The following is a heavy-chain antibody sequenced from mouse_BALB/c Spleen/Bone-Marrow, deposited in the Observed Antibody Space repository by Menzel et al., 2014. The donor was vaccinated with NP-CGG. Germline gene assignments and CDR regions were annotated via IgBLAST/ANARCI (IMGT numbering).Heavy chain of an antibody. J-gene: IGHJ2*01. Sequence: EVQLQQSGTVLARPGASVKMSCKASGYSFTSYWMHWVKQRPGQGLEWIGAIYPGNSNTNYNQKFKGKAKLTAVTSASTAYVEFSSLTNEDSAVYYCTVSLTLYYFDYWGQGTTLTVSS. D-gene: IGHD5-1*01. V-gene: IGHV1-5*01. CDR1: GYSFTSYW. CDR3: TVSLTLYYFDY. CDR2: IYPGNSNT.